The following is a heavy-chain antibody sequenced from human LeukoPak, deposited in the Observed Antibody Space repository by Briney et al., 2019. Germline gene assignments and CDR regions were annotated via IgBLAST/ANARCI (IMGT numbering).Heavy chain of an antibody. CDR3: ARGRQGAKTRYFDL. Sequence: PGGSLRHSCAASGIIFINYAMHWVRQGPGKGLECISTISSDGGSTYYANSVKGRFTISRDNSKNTLYLQMGSLRAEDMAVYYCARGRQGAKTRYFDLWGRGTRVTVSS. D-gene: IGHD1-26*01. CDR2: ISSDGGST. J-gene: IGHJ2*01. V-gene: IGHV3-64*01. CDR1: GIIFINYA.